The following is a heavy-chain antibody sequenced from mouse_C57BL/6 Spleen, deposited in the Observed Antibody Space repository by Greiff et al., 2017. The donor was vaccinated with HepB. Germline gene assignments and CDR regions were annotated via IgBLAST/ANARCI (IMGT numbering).Heavy chain of an antibody. CDR3: ARQARGDYDWYFDV. CDR2: INSDGGST. Sequence: VQLQQSGGGLVQPGESLKLSCESNEYEFPSHDMSWVRKTPEKRLELVAAINSDGGSTYYPDTMERRFIISRDNTKKTLYLQMSSLRSEDTALYYCARQARGDYDWYFDVWGTGTTVTVSS. V-gene: IGHV5-2*01. D-gene: IGHD2-4*01. CDR1: EYEFPSHD. J-gene: IGHJ1*03.